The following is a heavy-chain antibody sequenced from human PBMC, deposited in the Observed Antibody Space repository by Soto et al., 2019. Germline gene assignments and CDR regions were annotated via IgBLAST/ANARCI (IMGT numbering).Heavy chain of an antibody. CDR3: AWGLNYDSITLDDY. J-gene: IGHJ4*02. D-gene: IGHD3-22*01. Sequence: QVQLVQSGAEVKKPGSSVKVSCKASGGTFSSYTISWVRQAPGQGLEWMGRIIPILGIANYAQKFQGRVTITANKSTSTADVDLSSLRSEDTAVYYCAWGLNYDSITLDDYWGQGTLGTVSS. CDR2: IIPILGIA. CDR1: GGTFSSYT. V-gene: IGHV1-69*02.